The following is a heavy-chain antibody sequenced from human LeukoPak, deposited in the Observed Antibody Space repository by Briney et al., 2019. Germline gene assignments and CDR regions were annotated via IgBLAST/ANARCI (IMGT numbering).Heavy chain of an antibody. J-gene: IGHJ4*02. V-gene: IGHV1-2*02. D-gene: IGHD5-24*01. CDR3: ARSIRRWLQLIDY. CDR1: GYTFTGYY. Sequence: ASVKVSCKASGYTFTGYYMHWVRQAPGQGLEWMGWINPNSGGTNYAQKFQGRVTMTRDTSISTAYRELSRLRSDGTAVYYCARSIRRWLQLIDYWGQGTLVTVSS. CDR2: INPNSGGT.